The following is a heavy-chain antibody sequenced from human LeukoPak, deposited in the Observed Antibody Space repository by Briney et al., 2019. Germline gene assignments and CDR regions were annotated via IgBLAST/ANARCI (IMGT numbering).Heavy chain of an antibody. Sequence: PGGSLRLSCTASGFTFGDYAMSWVRQAPGKGLEWVGFIRSKAYGSTTEYAASVKGRFTISRDDSKSIAYLQMNSLKTEDTAVYYCTRSYCSGGSCFNWFDPWGQGTLVTVSS. J-gene: IGHJ5*02. CDR1: GFTFGDYA. CDR2: IRSKAYGSTT. V-gene: IGHV3-49*04. CDR3: TRSYCSGGSCFNWFDP. D-gene: IGHD2-15*01.